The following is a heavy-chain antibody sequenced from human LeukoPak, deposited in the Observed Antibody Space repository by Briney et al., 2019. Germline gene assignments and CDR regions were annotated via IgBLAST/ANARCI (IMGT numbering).Heavy chain of an antibody. V-gene: IGHV3-30*18. Sequence: PGRSLRLSCAASGFTFSSYGMHWVRQAPGKGLEWVAVISYDGSNKYYADSVKGRFTISRDNSKNTLYLQMNSLRAEDTAVYYCANIPYSGSYFYFDYWGQGALVTVSS. CDR3: ANIPYSGSYFYFDY. D-gene: IGHD1-26*01. J-gene: IGHJ4*02. CDR2: ISYDGSNK. CDR1: GFTFSSYG.